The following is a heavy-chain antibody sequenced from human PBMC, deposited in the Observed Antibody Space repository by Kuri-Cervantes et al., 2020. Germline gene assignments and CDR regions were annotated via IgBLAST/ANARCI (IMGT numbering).Heavy chain of an antibody. CDR3: ARQGRALKKGGDPDY. CDR1: GFTFSNHP. D-gene: IGHD2-21*02. CDR2: INHSGST. Sequence: ESLKISCEASGFTFSNHPMSWVRQPPGKGLEWIGEINHSGSTNYNPSLKSRVSISLDTSKNQFSLKLSSVTAADTAVYYCARQGRALKKGGDPDYWGQGTLVTVSS. J-gene: IGHJ4*02. V-gene: IGHV4-34*01.